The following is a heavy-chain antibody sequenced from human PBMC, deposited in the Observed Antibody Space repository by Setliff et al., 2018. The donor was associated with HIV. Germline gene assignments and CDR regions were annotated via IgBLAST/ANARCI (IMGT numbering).Heavy chain of an antibody. V-gene: IGHV1-8*01. D-gene: IGHD2-15*01. Sequence: SVKVSCTASGYNFTSHDINWVRQAPGQGLEWMGWMNPKSGNTGYARKFQGRVTMTRKTSISTAYMELRSLRSDDTAVYYCARVGSYWTQFDYWGQGTLVTVSS. CDR3: ARVGSYWTQFDY. J-gene: IGHJ4*01. CDR2: MNPKSGNT. CDR1: GYNFTSHD.